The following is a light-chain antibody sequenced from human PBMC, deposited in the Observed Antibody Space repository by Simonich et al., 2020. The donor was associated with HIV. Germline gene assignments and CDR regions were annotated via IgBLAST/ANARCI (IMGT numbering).Light chain of an antibody. CDR3: HQYNKWPPGFT. V-gene: IGKV3-15*01. J-gene: IGKJ3*01. CDR1: QSVSSH. CDR2: DAS. Sequence: EIVMTQSPATLSVSPGESATLSCRASQSVSSHLAWYQQKPGQSPRLLSYDASNRAAGIPARFSGSGSGTEFTLTISSMQSEDLAVYYCHQYNKWPPGFTFGPGTKVDIK.